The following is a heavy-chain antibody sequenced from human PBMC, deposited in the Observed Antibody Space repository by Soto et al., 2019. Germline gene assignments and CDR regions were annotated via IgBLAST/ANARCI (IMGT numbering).Heavy chain of an antibody. Sequence: EVQLVESGGGLVEPGGSLRLSCAASGFTVSTYFMNWVRQAPGKGLEWVSSIIDSGNYMYDADSVKGRFIISRDNARNALYLETNSLTPAVAAVYYCAREGEGSQAYFDHWGQGALVTVSS. J-gene: IGHJ4*02. V-gene: IGHV3-21*01. CDR3: AREGEGSQAYFDH. CDR1: GFTVSTYF. CDR2: IIDSGNYM. D-gene: IGHD3-10*01.